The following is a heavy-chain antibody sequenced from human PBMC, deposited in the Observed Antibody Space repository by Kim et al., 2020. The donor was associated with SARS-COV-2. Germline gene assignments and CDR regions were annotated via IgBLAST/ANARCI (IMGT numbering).Heavy chain of an antibody. CDR2: IYYSGST. CDR3: ASNFYGSGSQWGYYFDY. V-gene: IGHV4-59*01. J-gene: IGHJ4*02. CDR1: GGSISSYY. D-gene: IGHD3-10*01. Sequence: SETLSLTCTVSGGSISSYYWSWIRQPPGKGLEWIGYIYYSGSTNYNPSLKSRVTISVDTSKNQFSLKLSSVTAADTAVYYCASNFYGSGSQWGYYFDYWGQGTLVTVSS.